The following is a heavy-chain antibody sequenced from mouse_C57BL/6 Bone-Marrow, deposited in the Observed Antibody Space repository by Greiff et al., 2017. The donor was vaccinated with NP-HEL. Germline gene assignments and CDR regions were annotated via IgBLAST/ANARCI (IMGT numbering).Heavy chain of an antibody. CDR1: GFNIKNTY. Sequence: EVQLVESVAELVRPGASVKLSCTASGFNIKNTYMHWVKQRPEQGLEWIGRIDPANGNTNYAPKFQGKATMTADTSSNTASLQLSSLTSEDTAIYYCDGYCDYDMDYWGQGTSVTVSS. CDR3: DGYCDYDMDY. J-gene: IGHJ4*01. CDR2: IDPANGNT. V-gene: IGHV14-3*01. D-gene: IGHD2-3*01.